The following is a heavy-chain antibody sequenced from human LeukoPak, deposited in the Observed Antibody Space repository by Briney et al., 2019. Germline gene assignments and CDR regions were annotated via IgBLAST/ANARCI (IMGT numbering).Heavy chain of an antibody. J-gene: IGHJ6*02. D-gene: IGHD6-13*01. CDR1: GFTSDDYA. CDR3: AKDISTAKYNYYYGMDV. Sequence: PRRSLRLSCAASGFTSDDYAMHWVRQAPGKGLEWVSGISWNSGSIGYAHSVKGRFTISRDNAKNSLYLQMNSLRAEDTALYYCAKDISTAKYNYYYGMDVWGQGTTGTVSS. V-gene: IGHV3-9*02. CDR2: ISWNSGSI.